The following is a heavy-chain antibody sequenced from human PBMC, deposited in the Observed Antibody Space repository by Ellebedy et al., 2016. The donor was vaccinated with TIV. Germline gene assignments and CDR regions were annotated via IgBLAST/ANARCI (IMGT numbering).Heavy chain of an antibody. CDR2: ISAYNGNT. CDR1: GYTFTSYG. V-gene: IGHV1-18*01. D-gene: IGHD6-19*01. Sequence: AASVKVSCKASGYTFTSYGIIWVRQAPGQGLEWMGWISAYNGNTNYAQKLQGRVTMTTDTSTRTAYMERGSLRSDDTAVYYCARATGWYGGDYWGQGTLVTVSS. CDR3: ARATGWYGGDY. J-gene: IGHJ4*02.